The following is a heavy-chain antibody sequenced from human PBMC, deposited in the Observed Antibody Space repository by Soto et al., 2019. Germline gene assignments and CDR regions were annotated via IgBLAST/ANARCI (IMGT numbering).Heavy chain of an antibody. CDR3: ARGFDILTGYYLYYGMDV. CDR1: GYTFTSYD. V-gene: IGHV1-8*01. CDR2: MNPNSGNT. J-gene: IGHJ6*02. Sequence: QVQLVQSGAEVKKPGASVKVSCKASGYTFTSYDINWVRQATGQGLEWMGWMNPNSGNTGYAQKFQGRVTMTRNTXIXTXXMELSSLRSEDTAVYYCARGFDILTGYYLYYGMDVWGQGTTVTVSS. D-gene: IGHD3-9*01.